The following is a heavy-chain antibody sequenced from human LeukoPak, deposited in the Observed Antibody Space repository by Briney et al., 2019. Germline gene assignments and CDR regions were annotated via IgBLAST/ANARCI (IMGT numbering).Heavy chain of an antibody. J-gene: IGHJ4*02. V-gene: IGHV4-34*01. D-gene: IGHD3-22*01. CDR3: ARAPRGSGYYFYYFYY. CDR1: GGSFSGYY. Sequence: SETLSLTCAVYGGSFSGYYWSWIRQPPGKGLEWIGEINHSGSTNYNPSLKSRVTISVDTSKNQFSLKLSSVTAADTAVYYCARAPRGSGYYFYYFYYWGQGTLVTVSS. CDR2: INHSGST.